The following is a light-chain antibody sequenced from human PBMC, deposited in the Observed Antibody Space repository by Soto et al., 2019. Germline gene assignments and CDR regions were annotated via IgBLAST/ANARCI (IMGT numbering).Light chain of an antibody. J-gene: IGKJ2*01. V-gene: IGKV1-9*01. CDR3: QQLKSYPFT. Sequence: DIQLTQSPSFLSASVGDRVIITCRASQGITTYLAWYQQRPGKAPKLLIYAASSLEGGVPSRFSGSGAGTEFTLTFSCLQPQDFATYYCQQLKSYPFTCGPGTKLEI. CDR1: QGITTY. CDR2: AAS.